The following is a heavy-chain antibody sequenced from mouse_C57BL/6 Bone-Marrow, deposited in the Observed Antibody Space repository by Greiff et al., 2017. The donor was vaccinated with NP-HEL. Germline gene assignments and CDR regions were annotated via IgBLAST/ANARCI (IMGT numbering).Heavy chain of an antibody. CDR2: INPYNGGT. J-gene: IGHJ2*01. Sequence: DVQLQESGPVLVKPGASVKMSCKASGYTFTDYYMNWVKQSHGQSLEWIGDINPYNGGTSYNQKFKGKATLTVDKSSSTAYMELNSLTDEGAAGYYCARKCRYYFDCWGEGSTLTDAS. CDR3: ARKCRYYFDC. CDR1: GYTFTDYY. V-gene: IGHV1-19*01. D-gene: IGHD1-3*01.